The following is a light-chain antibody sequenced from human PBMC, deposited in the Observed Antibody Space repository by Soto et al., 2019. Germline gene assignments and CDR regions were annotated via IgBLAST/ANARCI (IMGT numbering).Light chain of an antibody. CDR1: QSVSSY. Sequence: EIVLTQSPATLSLSPGERATLSCRASQSVSSYLAWYQQKPGQAPRLLIYDASNRATGIPARFSGSGSGTDFTLTISSLEPEDFAVYTCQQRSNWPPMYTFGQGTKLEIK. CDR2: DAS. CDR3: QQRSNWPPMYT. V-gene: IGKV3-11*01. J-gene: IGKJ2*01.